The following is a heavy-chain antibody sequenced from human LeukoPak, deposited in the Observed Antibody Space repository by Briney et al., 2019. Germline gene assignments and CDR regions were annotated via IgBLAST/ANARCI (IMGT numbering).Heavy chain of an antibody. V-gene: IGHV3-7*05. D-gene: IGHD3-10*01. J-gene: IGHJ4*02. CDR2: IKQDGSET. CDR1: GFTFSTYW. CDR3: ATYGSGSYFDY. Sequence: GGSLRLACAASGFTFSTYWMTWVRQAPGKGLEWVANIKQDGSETYYVDSVKGRFTISRDNAKNSLYLQMNSLRAEDTAVYYCATYGSGSYFDYWGQGTLVTVSS.